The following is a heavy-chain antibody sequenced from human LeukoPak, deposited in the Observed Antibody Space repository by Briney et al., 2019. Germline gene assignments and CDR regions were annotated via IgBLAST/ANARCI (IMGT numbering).Heavy chain of an antibody. Sequence: ASVKVSCKASGYTFTGYYMHWVRQAPGQGLEWMGRINPNRGDTKPAQKLQGRVTMTRDTSISVAYMELSSLQSDDTAVYYCARNPDEHWLDESENWYFDLWGSGTLVTVSS. V-gene: IGHV1-2*06. CDR1: GYTFTGYY. CDR2: INPNRGDT. J-gene: IGHJ2*01. CDR3: ARNPDEHWLDESENWYFDL. D-gene: IGHD6-19*01.